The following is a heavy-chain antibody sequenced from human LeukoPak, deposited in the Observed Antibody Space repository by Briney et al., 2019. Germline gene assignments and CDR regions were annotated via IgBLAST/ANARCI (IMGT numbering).Heavy chain of an antibody. CDR2: IIGSGTST. CDR1: AFTFSSYA. CDR3: AKMPMGGPFVY. Sequence: GGSLSLSCAASAFTFSSYAMSWVRQPPGKGLEWVSAIIGSGTSTYHADSVKGPFTISTDNTKNTPYLHMNSLRANEPAIYYCAKMPMGGPFVYWGQRTLGTVSS. V-gene: IGHV3-23*01. D-gene: IGHD3-10*01. J-gene: IGHJ4*02.